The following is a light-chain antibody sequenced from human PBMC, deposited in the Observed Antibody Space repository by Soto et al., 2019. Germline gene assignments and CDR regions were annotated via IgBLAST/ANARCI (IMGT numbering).Light chain of an antibody. CDR1: QRVDRY. Sequence: DIQMTQSPSTLYASVGDRVSITCRASQRVDRYLAWYQQKPGKAPQLLIYDASRLESGVPSRFSGSGSGTEFTLTISSLQPDVFTTFYCQQYKDYTWTFGQGTKVEV. CDR3: QQYKDYTWT. J-gene: IGKJ1*01. CDR2: DAS. V-gene: IGKV1-5*01.